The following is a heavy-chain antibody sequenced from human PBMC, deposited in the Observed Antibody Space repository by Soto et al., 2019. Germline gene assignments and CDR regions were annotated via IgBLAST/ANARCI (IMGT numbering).Heavy chain of an antibody. CDR3: AREQCSSSACYFYFDY. CDR2: TSSDGGVT. J-gene: IGHJ4*02. CDR1: GFPFSSHA. V-gene: IGHV3-64*01. Sequence: GGSLRLACAASGFPFSSHAMHWVRQAPGKGLEYVSATSSDGGVTYYANSVKGRFTISRDNSKNTLYLQMGSLRPEDMAVYYCAREQCSSSACYFYFDYWGRGTLVTVSS. D-gene: IGHD2-2*01.